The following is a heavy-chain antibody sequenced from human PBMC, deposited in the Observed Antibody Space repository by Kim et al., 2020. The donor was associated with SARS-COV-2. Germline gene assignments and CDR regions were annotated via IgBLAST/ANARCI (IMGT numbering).Heavy chain of an antibody. CDR1: GYTLTSDH. Sequence: ASVKVSCKASGYTLTSDHMHWVRQAPRQGLEWMGIITPNSGRTTYAQKLQGRVTMSTDTSASTIYMELSSLRSDDTAMYYCARDFGGSWTWADWGQGTLVTVSS. J-gene: IGHJ4*02. D-gene: IGHD6-13*01. V-gene: IGHV1-46*04. CDR2: ITPNSGRT. CDR3: ARDFGGSWTWAD.